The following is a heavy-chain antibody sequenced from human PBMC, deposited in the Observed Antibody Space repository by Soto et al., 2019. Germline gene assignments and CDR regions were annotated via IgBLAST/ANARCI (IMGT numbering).Heavy chain of an antibody. D-gene: IGHD3-16*01. Sequence: QVQLQESGPGLVRPSETLSLTCTASGGSISSYYWSWIRQPPGKGLEWIGYIYYSGSTNYNPSLKSRVTISVDTSKNQFSLKLSSVTAADTAVYYCARAWGGNVFDYWGQGTLVTVSS. CDR2: IYYSGST. J-gene: IGHJ4*02. V-gene: IGHV4-59*08. CDR1: GGSISSYY. CDR3: ARAWGGNVFDY.